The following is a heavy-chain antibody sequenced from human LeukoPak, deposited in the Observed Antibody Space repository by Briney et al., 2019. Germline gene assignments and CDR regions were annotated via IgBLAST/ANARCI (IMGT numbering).Heavy chain of an antibody. CDR2: ISGSGGST. Sequence: GGSLRLSCAASGFTFSSYAMSWVRQAPGKGLEWASAISGSGGSTYYADSVKGRFTISRDNSKNTLYLQMNSLRAEDTAVYYCAKSRYYYDSSGYFDYWGQGTLVTVSS. D-gene: IGHD3-22*01. V-gene: IGHV3-23*01. CDR1: GFTFSSYA. CDR3: AKSRYYYDSSGYFDY. J-gene: IGHJ4*02.